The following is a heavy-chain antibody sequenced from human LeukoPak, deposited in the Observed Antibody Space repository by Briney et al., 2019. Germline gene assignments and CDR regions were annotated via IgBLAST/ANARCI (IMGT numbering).Heavy chain of an antibody. J-gene: IGHJ4*02. CDR2: ISYDGSNK. D-gene: IGHD1-1*01. Sequence: PGGSLRLSCAASGFTFSSYGMHWVRQAPGKGLEWVAVISYDGSNKYYADSVKGRFTISRDNSKNTLYLLMNSLRAEDTAIYYCARTRTTPAHFDYWGQGTLVTVSS. CDR3: ARTRTTPAHFDY. CDR1: GFTFSSYG. V-gene: IGHV3-30*03.